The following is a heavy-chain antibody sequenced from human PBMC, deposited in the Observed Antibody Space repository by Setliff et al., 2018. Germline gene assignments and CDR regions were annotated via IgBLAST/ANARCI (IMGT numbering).Heavy chain of an antibody. Sequence: PSETLSLTCDVFSYSISTGCYWGWIRQPPGKGLEWIGHIYTSWSTISNPSLKSRVTISLDTSKNQFSLNLRSVTAADTAVYYCARTGTYRYFDSWGQGTLVTVSS. D-gene: IGHD1-1*01. J-gene: IGHJ4*02. V-gene: IGHV4-38-2*01. CDR2: IYTSWST. CDR1: SYSISTGCY. CDR3: ARTGTYRYFDS.